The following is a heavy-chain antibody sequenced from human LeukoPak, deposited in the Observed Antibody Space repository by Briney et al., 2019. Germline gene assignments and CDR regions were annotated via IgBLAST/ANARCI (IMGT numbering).Heavy chain of an antibody. CDR1: GFTFSSYS. CDR3: ASWAGTAAGFSGPFDY. J-gene: IGHJ4*02. D-gene: IGHD6-13*01. Sequence: EGSLRLSCAVSGFTFSSYSMNWVRQAPGKGLEWLSHISTSSSIKYYADSVKGRFAISRDNAKNSLYLQMNSLRVEDTGVYYCASWAGTAAGFSGPFDYWGQGTLVTVSP. V-gene: IGHV3-48*01. CDR2: ISTSSSIK.